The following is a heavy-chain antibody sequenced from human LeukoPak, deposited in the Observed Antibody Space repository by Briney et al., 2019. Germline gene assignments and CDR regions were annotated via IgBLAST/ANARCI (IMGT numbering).Heavy chain of an antibody. J-gene: IGHJ4*02. Sequence: SETLSLTCTVSGGSISSYYWSWIRQPPGKGLEWIGYIYYSGSTNYNPSLKSRVTISVDTSKNQFSLKLSSVTAADMAVYYCARGRLWFGELIDYWGQGTLVTVSS. V-gene: IGHV4-59*01. CDR3: ARGRLWFGELIDY. D-gene: IGHD3-10*01. CDR1: GGSISSYY. CDR2: IYYSGST.